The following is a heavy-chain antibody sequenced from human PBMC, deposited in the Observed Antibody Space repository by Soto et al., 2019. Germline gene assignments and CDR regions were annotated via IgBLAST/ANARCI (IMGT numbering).Heavy chain of an antibody. CDR1: GGSISNNNYY. D-gene: IGHD3-10*01. V-gene: IGHV4-39*01. CDR2: VYYSGST. J-gene: IGHJ6*02. Sequence: QLQLQESGPGLVKPSETLSLTCSVSGGSISNNNYYWGWIRQPPGKGLEWIGSVYYSGSTYYNPSLKSRVTISVDTSKNQFSLKLSSVTAADTAVYYCASILLWFGERYYYGMDVWGQGTTVTVSS. CDR3: ASILLWFGERYYYGMDV.